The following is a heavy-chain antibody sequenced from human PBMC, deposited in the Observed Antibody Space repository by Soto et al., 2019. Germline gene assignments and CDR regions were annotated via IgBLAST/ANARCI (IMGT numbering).Heavy chain of an antibody. J-gene: IGHJ6*03. Sequence: QVQLVESGGGVVQPGRSLRLSCAASGFTFSSYGMHWVRQAPGKGLEWVAVMWYDGSNKYYADSVKGRFTISRDNSKNTLYLQMNSLRAEDTAVYYCARLYGSGSYYNDYYYMDVWGKGTTVTVSS. V-gene: IGHV3-33*01. CDR1: GFTFSSYG. D-gene: IGHD3-10*01. CDR3: ARLYGSGSYYNDYYYMDV. CDR2: MWYDGSNK.